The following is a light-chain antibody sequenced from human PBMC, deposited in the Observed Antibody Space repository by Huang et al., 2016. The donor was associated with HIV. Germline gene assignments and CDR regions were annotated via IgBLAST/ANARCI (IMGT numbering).Light chain of an antibody. Sequence: DIQMTQSPSSVSASVGDRVTITCRASQGVGNWLAWYQQKPGKAPRLRLYAASTLQSGVPSRFSGSGSGTNFTLTISSLQPEDFATYYCQHAKSFPYIFGQGTKLEI. V-gene: IGKV1-12*01. CDR3: QHAKSFPYI. J-gene: IGKJ2*01. CDR2: AAS. CDR1: QGVGNW.